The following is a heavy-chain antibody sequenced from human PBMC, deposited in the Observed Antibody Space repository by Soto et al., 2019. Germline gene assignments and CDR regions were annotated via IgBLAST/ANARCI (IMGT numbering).Heavy chain of an antibody. J-gene: IGHJ5*02. D-gene: IGHD3-9*01. CDR2: IYYSGST. CDR3: ARDRLANWFDP. Sequence: SLTCTVSGGSISTYYWSWIRQPPGKGLEWIGYIYYSGSTNYNHSLKSRVTISLDTSKNQFSLKLSSVTAADTAVYYCARDRLANWFDPWGQGTLVTVSS. V-gene: IGHV4-59*01. CDR1: GGSISTYY.